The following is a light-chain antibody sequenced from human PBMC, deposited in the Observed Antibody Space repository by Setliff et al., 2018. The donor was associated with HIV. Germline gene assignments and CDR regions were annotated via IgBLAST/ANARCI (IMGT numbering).Light chain of an antibody. CDR2: EVR. CDR3: SSYAITNTLP. J-gene: IGLJ1*01. V-gene: IGLV2-14*01. CDR1: SSDVGGYSH. Sequence: QSVLAQPASVSGSPGQSITISCTGTSSDVGGYSHVSWYQQHPGKAPTLIIYEVRNRPSGVSNRFSGSKSGNTASLTISGLRAEDEADYYCSSYAITNTLPFGTGTKV.